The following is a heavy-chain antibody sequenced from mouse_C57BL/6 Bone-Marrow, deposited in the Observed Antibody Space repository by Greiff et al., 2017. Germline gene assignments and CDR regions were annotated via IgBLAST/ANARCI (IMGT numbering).Heavy chain of an antibody. CDR3: ARSLRGYFDY. Sequence: QVQLKESGAELVKPGASVKMSCKASGYTFTSYWITWVKQRPGQGLEWIGDIYPGSGSTNYNEKFKSKATLTVDTSSSTAYMQLSSLTSEDSAVYYCARSLRGYFDYWGQGTTLTVSS. CDR1: GYTFTSYW. J-gene: IGHJ2*01. V-gene: IGHV1-55*01. CDR2: IYPGSGST.